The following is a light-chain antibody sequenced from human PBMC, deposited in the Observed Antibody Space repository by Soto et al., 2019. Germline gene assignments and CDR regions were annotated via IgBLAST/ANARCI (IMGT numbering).Light chain of an antibody. V-gene: IGKV3-20*01. CDR2: GAS. CDR3: LQYDSAVP. Sequence: PGARATLSCRASQSFSSTFFAWYQQKPGQAPRLLIYGASSRATGIPDRFSGSGSVTDFTLTISRLEPEDFAVYYFLQYDSAVPFGLWTKVKI. J-gene: IGKJ1*01. CDR1: QSFSSTF.